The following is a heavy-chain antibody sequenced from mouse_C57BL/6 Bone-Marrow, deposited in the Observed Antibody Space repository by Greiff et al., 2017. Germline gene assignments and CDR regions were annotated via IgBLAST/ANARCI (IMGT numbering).Heavy chain of an antibody. V-gene: IGHV5-6*01. CDR3: ATPGGYDYDGGGY. CDR2: ISSGGSYT. CDR1: GFTFSSYG. J-gene: IGHJ2*01. D-gene: IGHD2-4*01. Sequence: EVKLMESGGDLVKPGGSLKLSCAASGFTFSSYGMSWVRQTPDKRLEWVATISSGGSYTYYPDSVKGRFTISRDNAKNTLYLQMSSLKSEDTAMYYCATPGGYDYDGGGYWGQGTTLTVSS.